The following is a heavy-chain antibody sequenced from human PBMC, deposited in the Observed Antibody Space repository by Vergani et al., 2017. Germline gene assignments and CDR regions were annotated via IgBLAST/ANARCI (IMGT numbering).Heavy chain of an antibody. CDR2: IYYSGST. J-gene: IGHJ4*02. CDR1: GGSISSSSHY. D-gene: IGHD1-7*01. V-gene: IGHV4-39*01. Sequence: HLQLQESGSGLVKPSETLSLTCTVSGGSISSSSHYWGWIRQPPGKGLAWIGSIYYSGSTYYNPFLKSRVTISVDTSKNQFSLKLSSVTAADTAVYYCARQKSLTGTTLDYWGQGTLVTVAS. CDR3: ARQKSLTGTTLDY.